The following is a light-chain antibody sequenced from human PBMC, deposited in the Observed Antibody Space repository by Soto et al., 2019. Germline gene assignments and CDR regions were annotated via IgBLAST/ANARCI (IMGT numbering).Light chain of an antibody. V-gene: IGKV3-20*01. CDR1: QSVSSSY. CDR2: GAS. J-gene: IGKJ2*01. Sequence: EIVLTQSPGTLSLSPGERATLSCRASQSVSSSYLAWYQHKPGQAPRLLIYGASRRATGIPDRFSGSGSGTDFTLTISRLEPEDFAVYYCQQYSSSPHTFGQGTKLEIK. CDR3: QQYSSSPHT.